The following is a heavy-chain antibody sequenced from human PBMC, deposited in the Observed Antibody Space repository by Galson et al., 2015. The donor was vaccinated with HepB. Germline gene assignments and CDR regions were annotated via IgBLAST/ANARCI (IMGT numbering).Heavy chain of an antibody. D-gene: IGHD6-19*01. CDR1: GGTFSSYA. CDR2: IIPIFGTA. J-gene: IGHJ5*02. CDR3: ASLLSSGWYGFPRGRFDP. V-gene: IGHV1-69*13. Sequence: SVKVSCKASGGTFSSYAISWVRQAPGQGLEWMGGIIPIFGTANYAQKFQGRVTITVDESTSTAYMELSSLRSEDTAVYYCASLLSSGWYGFPRGRFDPWGQGTLVTVSS.